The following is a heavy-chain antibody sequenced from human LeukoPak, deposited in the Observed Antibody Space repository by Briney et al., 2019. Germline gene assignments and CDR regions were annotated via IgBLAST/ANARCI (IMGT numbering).Heavy chain of an antibody. J-gene: IGHJ4*02. Sequence: PGGSLRLSCAASGFTFSDYAMHWVRQAPGKGLEYVSAISHNGGSTYYVHSVKGRFTISRDNSKNTLYLQLGSLRDEDMAVYYCARERRFCTSTSCYCFFDYWGQGTLVTVSS. CDR1: GFTFSDYA. CDR2: ISHNGGST. D-gene: IGHD2-2*01. V-gene: IGHV3-64*01. CDR3: ARERRFCTSTSCYCFFDY.